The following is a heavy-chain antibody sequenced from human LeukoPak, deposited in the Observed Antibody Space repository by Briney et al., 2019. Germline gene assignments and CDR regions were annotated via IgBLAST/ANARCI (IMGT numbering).Heavy chain of an antibody. J-gene: IGHJ5*02. CDR2: VNSDGTRT. CDR1: EISFSSSW. D-gene: IGHD6-13*01. V-gene: IGHV3-74*01. CDR3: ARGGYSRPVDP. Sequence: GGSLRLSCAASEISFSSSWMHWVRQGPGKGLVWVSRVNSDGTRTNYADSVKGRFAISRDNAKNLLYLQMNSLRAEDTAVYYCARGGYSRPVDPWGQGTLVTVSS.